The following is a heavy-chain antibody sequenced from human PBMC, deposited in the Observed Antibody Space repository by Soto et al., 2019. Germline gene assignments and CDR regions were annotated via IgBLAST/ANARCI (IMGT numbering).Heavy chain of an antibody. CDR2: IIPITETP. CDR1: GGTFNSHA. CDR3: ARGNKGPGHYGPGSQGWYGP. J-gene: IGHJ5*02. D-gene: IGHD3-10*01. V-gene: IGHV1-69*06. Sequence: QVQLVQSGAEVKKPGASVKVSRKVSGGTFNSHAINWLRQAPGQGLEWMGVIIPITETPNNAEKFQGRVTITADKSTTTVYMELSSLTFDDTAVYFCARGNKGPGHYGPGSQGWYGPWGQGTLVTVSS.